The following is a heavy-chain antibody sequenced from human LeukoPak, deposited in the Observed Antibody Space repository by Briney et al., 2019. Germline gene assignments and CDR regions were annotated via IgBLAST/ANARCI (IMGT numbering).Heavy chain of an antibody. D-gene: IGHD6-19*01. Sequence: GGSMRLSCAASVFTFSSHSIHWVRQAPWKGLEWVSYISSSGSTIYYADSVKGRFSISRDNAKNSLHLQMNSLRAEDTAVYYCARGTVAGKAPYWGQGTLVTVSS. J-gene: IGHJ4*02. CDR2: ISSSGSTI. CDR3: ARGTVAGKAPY. V-gene: IGHV3-48*01. CDR1: VFTFSSHS.